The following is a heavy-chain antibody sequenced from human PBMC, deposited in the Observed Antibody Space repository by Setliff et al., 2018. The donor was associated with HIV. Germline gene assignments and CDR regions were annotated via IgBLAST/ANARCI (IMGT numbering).Heavy chain of an antibody. D-gene: IGHD2-15*01. CDR1: GGSISGYY. V-gene: IGHV4-59*08. Sequence: PSETLSLTCTVSGGSISGYYWSWIRQPPGKGLEWIGYIYYSGSTYYNPSLKSRVTISVDTSKNQFSLKLSSVTAADTAVYYCARHHYSNWFDPWGQGTLVTVSS. CDR2: IYYSGST. J-gene: IGHJ5*02. CDR3: ARHHYSNWFDP.